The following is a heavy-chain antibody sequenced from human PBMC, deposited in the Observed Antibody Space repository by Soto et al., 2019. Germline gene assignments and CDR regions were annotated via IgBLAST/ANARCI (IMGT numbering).Heavy chain of an antibody. CDR2: IWYDGSKK. V-gene: IGHV3-33*01. D-gene: IGHD4-17*01. CDR1: GFSFRSHG. Sequence: QVQLVESGGGVVQPGRSLRLSCAASGFSFRSHGMHWVRQAPGKGLEWVAVIWYDGSKKYYADSVKGRFTISRDNSKNTLYLEMNSLRAADTAVYYCARDSSGVTTYFDSWGQGSLVTVSS. J-gene: IGHJ4*02. CDR3: ARDSSGVTTYFDS.